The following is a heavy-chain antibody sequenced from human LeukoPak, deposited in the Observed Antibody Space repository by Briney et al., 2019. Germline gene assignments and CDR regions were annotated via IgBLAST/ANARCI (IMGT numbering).Heavy chain of an antibody. J-gene: IGHJ4*02. CDR2: IYDSGST. CDR1: GGSFSSSNCY. Sequence: SETLSLTCTVSGGSFSSSNCYWGWIRQPPEKGLGWIGNIYDSGSTYYNPSLKSRVTISVDTSKNQFSLKLSSVTAADTAIYYCARRVSAWHVDYWGQGTLVTVSS. D-gene: IGHD4-11*01. V-gene: IGHV4-39*01. CDR3: ARRVSAWHVDY.